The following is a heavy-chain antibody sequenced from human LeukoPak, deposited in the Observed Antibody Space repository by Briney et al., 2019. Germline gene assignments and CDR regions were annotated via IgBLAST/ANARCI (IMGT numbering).Heavy chain of an antibody. CDR2: ISSSSSYI. CDR1: GFTFSSYS. D-gene: IGHD5-18*01. J-gene: IGHJ4*02. V-gene: IGHV3-21*01. Sequence: PGGSLRLSCAASGFTFSSYSMNWVRQAPGKGLEWVSSISSSSSYIYYADSVKGRFTISRDNAKNSLYLQMNSLRAEDTAVYYCARDKERIQLWSGDFDYWGQGTLVTVSS. CDR3: ARDKERIQLWSGDFDY.